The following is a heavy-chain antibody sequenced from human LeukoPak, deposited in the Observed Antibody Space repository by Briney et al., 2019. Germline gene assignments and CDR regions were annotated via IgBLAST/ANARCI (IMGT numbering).Heavy chain of an antibody. D-gene: IGHD6-13*01. Sequence: HPGGSLRLSCAASGFTFSSYGMHWVRQAPGKGLEWVAVIWYDGSNKYYADSVKGRFTISRDNSKNTLYLQMNSLRAEDTAVYYCASNGGSSSFWADCWGQGTLVTVSS. V-gene: IGHV3-33*01. J-gene: IGHJ4*02. CDR1: GFTFSSYG. CDR2: IWYDGSNK. CDR3: ASNGGSSSFWADC.